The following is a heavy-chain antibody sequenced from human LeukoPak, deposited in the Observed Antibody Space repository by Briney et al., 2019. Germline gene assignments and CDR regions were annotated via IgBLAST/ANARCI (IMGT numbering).Heavy chain of an antibody. Sequence: GGSLRLSCAASGFTFSSYGMHWVRQAPGKGLEWVAVISYDGSNKYYADSVKGRFTISRDNSKNTLYLQMNSLRAEDTAVYYYAKKLWFGESYYFDYWGQGTLVTVSS. D-gene: IGHD3-10*01. CDR1: GFTFSSYG. CDR3: AKKLWFGESYYFDY. J-gene: IGHJ4*02. CDR2: ISYDGSNK. V-gene: IGHV3-30*18.